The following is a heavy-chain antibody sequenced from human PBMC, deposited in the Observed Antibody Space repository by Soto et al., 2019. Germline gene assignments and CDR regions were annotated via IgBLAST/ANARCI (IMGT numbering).Heavy chain of an antibody. CDR1: GGSISSYY. V-gene: IGHV4-4*07. CDR2: MYTSWST. D-gene: IGHD3-3*01. CDR3: SRGTSARGYYGY. J-gene: IGHJ4*02. Sequence: PSETLSLTCIVSGGSISSYYWCWIRQPAGKGLEWIGRMYTSWSTNYNPSLTSQVTMSVDTAKNKFSLKLSSVTAAATAVAYCSRGTSARGYYGYWGQGTLVTVSS.